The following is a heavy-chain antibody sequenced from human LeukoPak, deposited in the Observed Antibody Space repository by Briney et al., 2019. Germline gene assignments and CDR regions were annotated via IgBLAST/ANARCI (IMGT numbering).Heavy chain of an antibody. CDR3: ARASSGWDLAY. CDR2: ISSSSSYI. Sequence: GGSLRLSCAASGFTFSSYSMNWVRQAPGKGLEWVSSISSSSSYIYYADSVKGRFTISRDNTKNSLYLQMNSLRAEDTAVYYCARASSGWDLAYWGQGTLVTVSS. J-gene: IGHJ4*02. V-gene: IGHV3-21*01. D-gene: IGHD6-19*01. CDR1: GFTFSSYS.